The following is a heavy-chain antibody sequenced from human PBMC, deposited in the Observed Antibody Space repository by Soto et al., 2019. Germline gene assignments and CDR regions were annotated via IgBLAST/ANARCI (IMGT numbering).Heavy chain of an antibody. J-gene: IGHJ4*02. CDR3: ARDRYYYDSSGFDY. V-gene: IGHV4-59*01. Sequence: SETLSLTCTVSRGSISNYYWSWIRQPPGKGPEWIGYVYHSGTTDYNPSLESRVTISVDTSKNQFSLKLSSVTAADTAVYYCARDRYYYDSSGFDYWGQGTLVTVSS. D-gene: IGHD3-22*01. CDR2: VYHSGTT. CDR1: RGSISNYY.